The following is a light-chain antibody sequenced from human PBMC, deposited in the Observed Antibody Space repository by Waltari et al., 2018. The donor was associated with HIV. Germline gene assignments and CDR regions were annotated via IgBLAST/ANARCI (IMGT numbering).Light chain of an antibody. CDR1: QTISSTY. CDR3: QQYGTSPPYT. J-gene: IGKJ2*01. CDR2: GAS. Sequence: EVVLTQSPGTLSLSPGERATLSCRASQTISSTYLAWYNQKPGQAPRLLIYGASSRATGIPDRFSGSGSGTDFTLTISRLEPEDFAVYYCQQYGTSPPYTFGQGTKVEIK. V-gene: IGKV3-20*01.